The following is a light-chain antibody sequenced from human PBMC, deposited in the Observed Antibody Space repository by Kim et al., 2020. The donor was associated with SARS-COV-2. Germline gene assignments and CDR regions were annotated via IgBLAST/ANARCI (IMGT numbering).Light chain of an antibody. CDR3: QQYGSSPRT. J-gene: IGKJ1*01. V-gene: IGKV3-20*01. CDR1: QSVGSSY. Sequence: LSPGERATLSCRASQSVGSSYLAWYQQKPGQAPRLLIYGASSRATGIPDRFSGSGSGTDFTLTISRLEPEDFAVYYCQQYGSSPRTFGQGTKL. CDR2: GAS.